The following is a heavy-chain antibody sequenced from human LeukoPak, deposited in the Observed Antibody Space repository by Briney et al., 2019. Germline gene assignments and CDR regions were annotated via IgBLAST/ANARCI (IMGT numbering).Heavy chain of an antibody. D-gene: IGHD2-15*01. CDR3: ARGGFNDY. CDR1: GFTFTNHW. J-gene: IGHJ4*02. V-gene: IGHV3-11*05. CDR2: ISSTSSHT. Sequence: GGSLRLSCAASGFTFTNHWMHWVRQAPGKGLEWVSYISSTSSHTNYADSVKGRFTISRDNAKNSLYLQMSLLRAEDTAVYYCARGGFNDYWGQGTLVTVSS.